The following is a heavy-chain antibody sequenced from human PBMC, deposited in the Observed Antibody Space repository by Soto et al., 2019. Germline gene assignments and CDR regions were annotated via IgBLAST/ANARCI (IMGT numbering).Heavy chain of an antibody. CDR3: ARDQSLCDILTGYYRRNYYYGMDV. CDR1: GGTCSSSA. J-gene: IGHJ6*02. D-gene: IGHD3-9*01. Sequence: SVKVSCKASGGTCSSSAISCVRQAPGQGLEGVGGIIPIFGTANYAHKFQGRVTITADESTSTAYMELSSLRSEDTAVYYCARDQSLCDILTGYYRRNYYYGMDVWGQGTTVTVSS. V-gene: IGHV1-69*13. CDR2: IIPIFGTA.